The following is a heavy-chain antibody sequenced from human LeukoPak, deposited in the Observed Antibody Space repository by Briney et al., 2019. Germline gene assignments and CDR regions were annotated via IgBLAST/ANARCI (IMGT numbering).Heavy chain of an antibody. D-gene: IGHD2-15*01. CDR2: VSGSGLIT. V-gene: IGHV3-23*01. CDR3: ARSCFTASGGGCSTEALNYFGP. Sequence: GGSLRLSCAASTFTFTDFVMSWVRQAPGKGLEWVSSVSGSGLITFYADSVKGRFTISRDNSKNTLYLQMNSLIAEDTAIYYCARSCFTASGGGCSTEALNYFGPWGQGTLVIVSS. CDR1: TFTFTDFV. J-gene: IGHJ5*02.